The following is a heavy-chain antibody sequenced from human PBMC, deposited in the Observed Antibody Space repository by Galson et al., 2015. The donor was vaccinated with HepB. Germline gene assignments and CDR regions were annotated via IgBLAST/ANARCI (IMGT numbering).Heavy chain of an antibody. Sequence: SLRLSCAASGFTFSNTWMSWVRQAPGRGLEWVGHIKSKTDCGTTDYAAPVKGRFTISRDDSKDTLYLQMNSLKTDDTAVYYCTTDVYFSSYWSWIDPWGQGTLVTVSS. D-gene: IGHD6-19*01. CDR2: IKSKTDCGTT. CDR3: TTDVYFSSYWSWIDP. J-gene: IGHJ5*02. V-gene: IGHV3-15*01. CDR1: GFTFSNTW.